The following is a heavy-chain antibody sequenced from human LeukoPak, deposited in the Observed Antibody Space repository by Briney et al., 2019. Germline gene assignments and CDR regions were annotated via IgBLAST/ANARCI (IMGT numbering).Heavy chain of an antibody. V-gene: IGHV3-9*01. CDR3: AKDIYGSGWYPFDY. Sequence: GGSLRLSCAASGLTFDDYAMHWVRQAPGKGLEGVSGISWNSGSIGSADSVKGRFTISRDIAKNSLYLQMNSLRAEDTALYYCAKDIYGSGWYPFDYWGQGTLVTVSS. CDR1: GLTFDDYA. CDR2: ISWNSGSI. D-gene: IGHD6-19*01. J-gene: IGHJ4*02.